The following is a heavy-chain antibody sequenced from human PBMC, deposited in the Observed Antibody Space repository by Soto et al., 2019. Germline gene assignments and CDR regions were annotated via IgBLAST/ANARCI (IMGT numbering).Heavy chain of an antibody. Sequence: EVQLLESGGGLVQPGGSLRLSCAASGFTFSGYAMSWVRQAPGKGLEWVSTISNSGGSTWYAESVKGRFTISRDNSKNTLDLQMSSLRAEDTEVYYCLMAYIFYYWGQVTLVTVSS. D-gene: IGHD1-1*01. CDR1: GFTFSGYA. CDR3: LMAYIFYY. CDR2: ISNSGGST. V-gene: IGHV3-23*01. J-gene: IGHJ4*02.